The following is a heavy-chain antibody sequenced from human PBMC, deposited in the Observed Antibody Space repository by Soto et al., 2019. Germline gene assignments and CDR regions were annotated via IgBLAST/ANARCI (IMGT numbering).Heavy chain of an antibody. CDR1: GFTFSDYA. CDR2: ISSNGGST. V-gene: IGHV3-64*01. CDR3: ARVGTAYYYYYMDV. J-gene: IGHJ6*03. Sequence: PGGSLRLSCAASGFTFSDYAMHWVRQAPGKGLEYVSAISSNGGSTYYANSVKGRFTISRDNSKNMLYLQMGSLRAEDMAMYYCARVGTAYYYYYMDVWGKGTTVTVSS. D-gene: IGHD2-8*02.